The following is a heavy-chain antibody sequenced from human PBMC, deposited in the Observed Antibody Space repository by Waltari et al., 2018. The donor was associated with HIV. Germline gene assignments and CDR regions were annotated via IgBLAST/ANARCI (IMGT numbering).Heavy chain of an antibody. Sequence: QVQLVESGGGVVHPGRSLRRSCAASGFTFRSYAMHWVRQAPGKGLEWVAVISYDGSNKYYADSVKGRFTISRANSKNTLYLQMNSLRAEDTAVYYCARGGGYSSSYYFDYWGQGTLVTVSS. V-gene: IGHV3-30-3*01. CDR2: ISYDGSNK. CDR3: ARGGGYSSSYYFDY. CDR1: GFTFRSYA. D-gene: IGHD5-12*01. J-gene: IGHJ4*02.